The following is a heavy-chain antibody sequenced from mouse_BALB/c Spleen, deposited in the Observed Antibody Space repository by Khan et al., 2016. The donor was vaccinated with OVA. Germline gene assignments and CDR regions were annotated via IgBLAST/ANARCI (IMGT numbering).Heavy chain of an antibody. Sequence: EVQLVESGPGLVNPSQSLSLTCTVTGYSITSDYAWNWIRQFPGNKLEWMGYINSSGSTNYNPALKSRISITRDTSKNQFFLQLNSVTTEDTATYYCARVGSRYNYAMDYWGQGTSVTVSS. CDR3: ARVGSRYNYAMDY. CDR2: INSSGST. CDR1: GYSITSDYA. V-gene: IGHV3-2*02. J-gene: IGHJ4*01. D-gene: IGHD1-1*01.